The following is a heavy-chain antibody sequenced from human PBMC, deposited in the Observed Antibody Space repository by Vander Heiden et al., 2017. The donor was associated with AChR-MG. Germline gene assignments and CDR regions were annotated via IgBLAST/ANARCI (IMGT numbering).Heavy chain of an antibody. V-gene: IGHV3-30*02. J-gene: IGHJ4*02. D-gene: IGHD4-17*01. CDR1: GFTFSSYG. CDR3: AKALSDYGDYVWYFDY. CDR2: IRYDGSNK. Sequence: ASGFTFSSYGMHWVRQARGKGLEWVEFIRYDGSNKYYADSVKGRFTISRDNSKNKLYLQMNSLRAEDTAVFYCAKALSDYGDYVWYFDYWGQGTLVTVSS.